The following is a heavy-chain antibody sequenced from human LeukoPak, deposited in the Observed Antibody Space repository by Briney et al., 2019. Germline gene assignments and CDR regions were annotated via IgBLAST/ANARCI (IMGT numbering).Heavy chain of an antibody. CDR3: ARDSSGWPPPAFDY. V-gene: IGHV1-18*01. J-gene: IGHJ4*02. CDR1: GYTFTSYG. Sequence: ASVKASCKASGYTFTSYGISWVRQAPGQGLEWMGWISAYNGNTNYAQKLQGRVTMTTDTSTSTAYMELRSLRSDDTAVYYCARDSSGWPPPAFDYWGQGTLVTVSS. D-gene: IGHD6-19*01. CDR2: ISAYNGNT.